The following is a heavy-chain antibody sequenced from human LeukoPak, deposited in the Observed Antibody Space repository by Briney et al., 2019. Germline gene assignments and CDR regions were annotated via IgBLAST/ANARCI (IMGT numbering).Heavy chain of an antibody. D-gene: IGHD3-10*01. CDR2: IYYSGST. CDR3: ARDHSVYYGSGGYYNVITRWFDP. V-gene: IGHV4-59*11. Sequence: PSETLSLTCTVSGGSISSHYWSWIRQPPGKGLEWIGYIYYSGSTNYNPSLKSRVTISVDTSKNQFSLKLSSVTAADTAVYYRARDHSVYYGSGGYYNVITRWFDPWGQGTLVTVSS. CDR1: GGSISSHY. J-gene: IGHJ5*02.